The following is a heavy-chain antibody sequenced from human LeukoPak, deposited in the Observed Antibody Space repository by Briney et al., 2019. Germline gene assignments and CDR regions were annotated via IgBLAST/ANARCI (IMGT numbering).Heavy chain of an antibody. V-gene: IGHV4-39*07. J-gene: IGHJ4*02. Sequence: SETLSLTCTVSGGSISSSSYYWGWIRQPPGKGLEWIGSIYYSGSTYYNPSLKSRVTISVDTSKNQFSLNLSSVTAADTAVYYCATMKADYGDYKDYWGQGTLVTVSS. D-gene: IGHD4-17*01. CDR1: GGSISSSSYY. CDR2: IYYSGST. CDR3: ATMKADYGDYKDY.